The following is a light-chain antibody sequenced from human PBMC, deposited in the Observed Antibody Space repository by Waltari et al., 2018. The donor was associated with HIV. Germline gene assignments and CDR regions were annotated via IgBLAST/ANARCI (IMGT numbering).Light chain of an antibody. CDR2: EVS. V-gene: IGLV2-14*01. CDR1: SNAVGFSNP. CDR3: SSATSSSTRI. Sequence: QSALTPPASVSGSPGRPIPIPCIGTSNAVGFSNPAPWYQQHPGKAPKLIIFEVSIRPSGVSKRFSGSKSGKTASLTISGLQAEDDADYYCSSATSSSTRIFGGGTKLTVL. J-gene: IGLJ2*01.